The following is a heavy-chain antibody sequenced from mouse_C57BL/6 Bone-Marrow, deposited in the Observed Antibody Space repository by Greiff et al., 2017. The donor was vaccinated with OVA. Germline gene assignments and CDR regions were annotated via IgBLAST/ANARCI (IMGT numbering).Heavy chain of an antibody. CDR1: GFTFSDYG. V-gene: IGHV5-15*01. CDR3: ARAHYDYDEAWFAY. Sequence: EVKLVESGGGLVQPGGSLKLSCAASGFTFSDYGMAWVRQAPRKGPEWVAFISNLAYSIYYADTVTGRFTISRENAKNTLYLEMSSLRSEDTAMYYCARAHYDYDEAWFAYWGQGTLVTVSA. D-gene: IGHD2-4*01. CDR2: ISNLAYSI. J-gene: IGHJ3*01.